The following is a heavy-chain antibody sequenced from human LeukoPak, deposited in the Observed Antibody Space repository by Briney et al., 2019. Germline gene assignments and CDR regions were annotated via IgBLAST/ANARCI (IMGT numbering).Heavy chain of an antibody. CDR3: ARDLHDTSGCSVY. V-gene: IGHV1-18*01. CDR1: GYSFTSYA. D-gene: IGHD6-19*01. J-gene: IGHJ4*02. Sequence: GASVKVSCKASGYSFTSYAISWVRQAPGQGLEWMGWINTYNGNTNYPQNLQGRVTVTTDTSTTTAYMELRSLRSDDTAVYYRARDLHDTSGCSVYWGQGTLVTVSS. CDR2: INTYNGNT.